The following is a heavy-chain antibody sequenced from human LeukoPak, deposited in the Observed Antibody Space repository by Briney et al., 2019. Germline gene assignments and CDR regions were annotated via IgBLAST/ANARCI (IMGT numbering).Heavy chain of an antibody. CDR1: GGSISSSSYY. D-gene: IGHD6-19*01. J-gene: IGHJ4*02. CDR3: ARGAQWLVSGDY. Sequence: SETLSLTCTVSGGSISSSSYYWGWIRQPPGKGLEWIGSIYYSGSTYYNPSLKSRVTISVDTSKNQFSLKLSSVTAADTAVYYCARGAQWLVSGDYWGQGTLVTVSS. CDR2: IYYSGST. V-gene: IGHV4-39*07.